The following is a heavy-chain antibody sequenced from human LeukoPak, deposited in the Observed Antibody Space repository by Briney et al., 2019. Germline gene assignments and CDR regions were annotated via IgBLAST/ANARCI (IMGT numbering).Heavy chain of an antibody. CDR3: ATLQTGYYNDQFDY. CDR2: IRYDGSNK. CDR1: GFTFSSYG. V-gene: IGHV3-30*02. J-gene: IGHJ4*02. Sequence: GGSLRLSCAASGFTFSSYGMHWVRQAPGKGLEWVAFIRYDGSNKYYADSVKGRFTISRDNSKNTMYLQMNGLRAEDTAVYYCATLQTGYYNDQFDYWGQGTLVTVSS. D-gene: IGHD3-9*01.